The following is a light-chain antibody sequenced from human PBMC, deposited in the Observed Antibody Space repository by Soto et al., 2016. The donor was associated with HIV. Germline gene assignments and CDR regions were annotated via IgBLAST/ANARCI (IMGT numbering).Light chain of an antibody. V-gene: IGKV1-6*01. Sequence: AIQMTQSPSSLSASVGDRVTITCRASQGIRNELGWYQQKPGKAPKLLIYAASSLGSGVPLRFSGSGSGTDFTLTIGSLQPEDSASYFCLQDYNYPYTFGQGTKLEIK. CDR1: QGIRNE. J-gene: IGKJ2*01. CDR2: AAS. CDR3: LQDYNYPYT.